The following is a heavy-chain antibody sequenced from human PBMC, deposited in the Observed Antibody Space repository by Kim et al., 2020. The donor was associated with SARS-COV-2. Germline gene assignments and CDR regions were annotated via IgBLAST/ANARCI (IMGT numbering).Heavy chain of an antibody. CDR2: TYYRSKWYN. D-gene: IGHD1-20*01. J-gene: IGHJ4*02. CDR1: GDSVSSNSAA. Sequence: SQTLSLTCAISGDSVSSNSAAWNWIRQSPSRGLEWLGRTYYRSKWYNDYAVSVKSRITINPDTSKNQFSLQLNSVTPEDTAVYYCARDALVERGVTGTEFDYWGQGTLVTVSS. V-gene: IGHV6-1*01. CDR3: ARDALVERGVTGTEFDY.